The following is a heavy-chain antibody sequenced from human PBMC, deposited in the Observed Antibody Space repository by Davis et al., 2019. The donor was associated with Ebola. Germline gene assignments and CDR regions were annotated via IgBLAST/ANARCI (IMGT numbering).Heavy chain of an antibody. CDR3: AIIVDPLVWELVDV. Sequence: AASVKVSCKTSGYTFSSYVIHWVRQAPGQGLEWMGWINADNGDTKYSQKLQGRVTITRDTSASTAYMELRSLRSQDTAVCYCAIIVDPLVWELVDVWGQGTTVIVSS. CDR2: INADNGDT. D-gene: IGHD2-15*01. CDR1: GYTFSSYV. V-gene: IGHV1-3*01. J-gene: IGHJ6*02.